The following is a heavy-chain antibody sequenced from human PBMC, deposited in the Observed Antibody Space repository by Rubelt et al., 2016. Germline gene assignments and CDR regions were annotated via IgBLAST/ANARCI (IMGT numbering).Heavy chain of an antibody. J-gene: IGHJ4*02. Sequence: VQLVESGGGVVQPGRSLRLSCADSGFTFSSYAMHWVRQAPGKGLEWVAVISATGAGADYADSVKGRFTLSRDNSTHTLYLQMNSLGAEDTAVYYCARLTGRSTLYDYWGQGTLVTVSS. V-gene: IGHV3-30*04. CDR1: GFTFSSYA. CDR2: ISATGAGA. CDR3: ARLTGRSTLYDY. D-gene: IGHD2-8*01.